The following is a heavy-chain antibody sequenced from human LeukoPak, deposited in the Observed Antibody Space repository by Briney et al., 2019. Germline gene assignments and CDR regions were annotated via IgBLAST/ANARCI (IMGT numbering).Heavy chain of an antibody. V-gene: IGHV1-69*13. J-gene: IGHJ4*02. CDR3: ASIRLAAAGTPYYFDY. CDR1: GGTFSSYA. CDR2: IIPIFGTA. D-gene: IGHD6-13*01. Sequence: VASVKVSCKASGGTFSSYAISWVRQAPGQGLEWMGGIIPIFGTANYAQKFQGRVTITADESTSTAYMELSSLRSEDTAVYYCASIRLAAAGTPYYFDYWGQGTLVTVSS.